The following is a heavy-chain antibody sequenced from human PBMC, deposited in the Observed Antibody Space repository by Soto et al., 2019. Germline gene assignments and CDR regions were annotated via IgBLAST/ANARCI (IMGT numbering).Heavy chain of an antibody. Sequence: SETLSLTCTVSGGSISSGDYYWSWIRQPLWKGLEWIGYIYYSGSTYYSPSLKSRVTISVDTSKNQFSLKLSSVTAADTAVYYCARAREYSDSSGPFDYWGQGTLVTVSS. CDR3: ARAREYSDSSGPFDY. CDR1: GGSISSGDYY. J-gene: IGHJ4*02. D-gene: IGHD3-22*01. V-gene: IGHV4-30-4*01. CDR2: IYYSGST.